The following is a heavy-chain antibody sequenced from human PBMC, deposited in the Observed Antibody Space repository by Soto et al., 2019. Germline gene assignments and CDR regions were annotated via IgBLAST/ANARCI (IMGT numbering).Heavy chain of an antibody. CDR1: GYTFTGYY. CDR3: AREAVAGPRDFDY. D-gene: IGHD6-19*01. CDR2: INPNSGGT. V-gene: IGHV1-2*04. J-gene: IGHJ4*02. Sequence: ASVKVSCKASGYTFTGYYMHWVRQAPGQGLEWMGWINPNSGGTNYAQKFQGWVTMTRDTSISTAYMELNRLRSDDTAVYYCAREAVAGPRDFDYWGQGTLVTVSS.